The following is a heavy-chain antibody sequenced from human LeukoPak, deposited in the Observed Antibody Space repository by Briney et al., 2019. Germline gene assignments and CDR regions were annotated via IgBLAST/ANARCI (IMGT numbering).Heavy chain of an antibody. CDR3: ATNLIGAGEYFQQ. V-gene: IGHV3-11*01. CDR2: ISSGGDIM. D-gene: IGHD2/OR15-2a*01. CDR1: GLRFSDYY. Sequence: GGSLRLSCAASGLRFSDYYVSWIRQAPGKGLQWVSYISSGGDIMHYADSVKGRFTSSRDNAKNSGYLEMNSLGAEDAAVYYCATNLIGAGEYFQQWGQGTLVTVSS. J-gene: IGHJ1*01.